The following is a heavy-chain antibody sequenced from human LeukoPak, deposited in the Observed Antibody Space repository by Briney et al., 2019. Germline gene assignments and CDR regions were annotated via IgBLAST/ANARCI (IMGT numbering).Heavy chain of an antibody. J-gene: IGHJ4*02. CDR3: ARDPPYCSGGSCLPDY. CDR1: GYTFTGYY. D-gene: IGHD2-15*01. CDR2: INPNSGGT. V-gene: IGHV1-2*02. Sequence: ASVKVSCRASGYTFTGYYMHWVRQAPGQGLEWMGWINPNSGGTNYAQKFQGRVTMTRDTSISTAYMELSRLRSDDTAVYYCARDPPYCSGGSCLPDYWGQGTLVTVSS.